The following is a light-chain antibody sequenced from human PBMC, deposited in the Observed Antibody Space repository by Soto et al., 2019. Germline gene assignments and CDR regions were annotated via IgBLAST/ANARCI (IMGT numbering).Light chain of an antibody. CDR3: SSYTSSSTLVI. J-gene: IGLJ2*01. Sequence: QTVVTQPASVSGSPGQSITISCTGSSSDVGGYDSVSWYQQHPGKVPKLMIYDVTNRPSGVSNRFSGSKSGNTASLTISGLQAEDEADYYCSSYTSSSTLVIFGGGTKLTVL. CDR1: SSDVGGYDS. CDR2: DVT. V-gene: IGLV2-14*01.